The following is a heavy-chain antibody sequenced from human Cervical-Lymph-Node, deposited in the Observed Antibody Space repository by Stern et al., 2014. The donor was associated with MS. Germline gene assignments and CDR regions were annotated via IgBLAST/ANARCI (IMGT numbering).Heavy chain of an antibody. J-gene: IGHJ4*02. Sequence: EVQLVESGGGLVQPGGSLRLSCAASGFTLRNYWMHWVRQVPGQGLVWDSRIDEYGGVINYADSVKGRFTISRDNAKNTLYLQMNGLRAQDTAVYYCARDVGGRASMWGQGTLVTVSS. D-gene: IGHD3-10*01. V-gene: IGHV3-74*01. CDR1: GFTLRNYW. CDR2: IDEYGGVI. CDR3: ARDVGGRASM.